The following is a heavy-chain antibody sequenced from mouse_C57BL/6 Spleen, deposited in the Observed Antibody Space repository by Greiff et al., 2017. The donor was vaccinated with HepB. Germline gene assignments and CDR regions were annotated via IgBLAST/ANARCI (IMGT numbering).Heavy chain of an antibody. J-gene: IGHJ4*01. CDR2: IDPSDSYT. V-gene: IGHV1-69*01. Sequence: QVQLKQPGAELVMPGASVKLSCKASGYTFTSYWMHWVKQRPGQGLEWIGEIDPSDSYTNYNQKFKGKSTLTVDKSSSTAYMQLSSLTSEDSAVYYCARRELFYAMDYWGQGTSVTVSS. D-gene: IGHD1-3*01. CDR1: GYTFTSYW. CDR3: ARRELFYAMDY.